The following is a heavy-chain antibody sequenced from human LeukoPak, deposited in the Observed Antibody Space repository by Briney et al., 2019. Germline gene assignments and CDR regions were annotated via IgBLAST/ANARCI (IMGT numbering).Heavy chain of an antibody. D-gene: IGHD6-13*01. Sequence: SETLSLTCAVYGGSFSGYYWSWIRQPPGKGLEWIGEINHSGSTNYNPSLKSRVTISVDTSKNQFSLKLSSVTAADTAVYYCARLPGSSSWYGGGWFDPWGQGTLVTVSS. J-gene: IGHJ5*02. CDR3: ARLPGSSSWYGGGWFDP. V-gene: IGHV4-34*01. CDR2: INHSGST. CDR1: GGSFSGYY.